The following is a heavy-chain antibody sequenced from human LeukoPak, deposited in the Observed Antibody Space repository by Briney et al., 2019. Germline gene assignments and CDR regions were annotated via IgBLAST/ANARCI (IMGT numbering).Heavy chain of an antibody. J-gene: IGHJ4*02. V-gene: IGHV3-33*06. CDR3: AKDTGLVGATRYYFDY. D-gene: IGHD1-26*01. CDR1: GFTFSSYG. Sequence: GGSLRLSCAASGFTFSSYGMHWVRQAPGKGLEWVAVIWYDGSNKYYADSVKGRFTISRDNSQNTLYLQMNSLRVKDTAVYYCAKDTGLVGATRYYFDYWGQGTLVTVSS. CDR2: IWYDGSNK.